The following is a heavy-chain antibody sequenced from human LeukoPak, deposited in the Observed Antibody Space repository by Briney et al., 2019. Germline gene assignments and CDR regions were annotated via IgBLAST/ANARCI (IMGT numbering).Heavy chain of an antibody. CDR2: TYFKSKWYN. CDR1: GDSVSSNTVA. J-gene: IGHJ4*02. CDR3: ARGDIPLDY. Sequence: SQTLSLTCAISGDSVSSNTVAWDWIRQSPSRGLEWLGRTYFKSKWYNNYAISVKSRITISPDTSKNQFSLQLNSVTPEDTAVYYCARGDIPLDYWGQGTPVTVSS. V-gene: IGHV6-1*01. D-gene: IGHD2-21*01.